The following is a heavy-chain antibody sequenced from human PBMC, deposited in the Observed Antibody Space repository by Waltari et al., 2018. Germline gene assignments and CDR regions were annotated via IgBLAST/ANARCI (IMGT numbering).Heavy chain of an antibody. V-gene: IGHV1-46*01. CDR3: ARGRRVRNVHIVVVPAALGWFDP. CDR1: GSTFTTYY. Sequence: QVQVVQSGAEVRKPGASMKLSCKTSGSTFTTYYMHWVRQAPGQGLEWIGIINPSGDSTSYAQKFQGRVSMTMDTSTSTVYMELSGLRSDDTAVYYCARGRRVRNVHIVVVPAALGWFDPWGQGTLVTVSS. D-gene: IGHD2-21*01. J-gene: IGHJ5*02. CDR2: INPSGDST.